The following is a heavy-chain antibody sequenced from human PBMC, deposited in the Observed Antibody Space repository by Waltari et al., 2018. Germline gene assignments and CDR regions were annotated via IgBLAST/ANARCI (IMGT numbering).Heavy chain of an antibody. CDR1: GGSISSYY. V-gene: IGHV4-59*01. D-gene: IGHD2-2*01. Sequence: QVQLQASGPGLVKPSETLSITCTVSGGSISSYYWSWLRQPPGKGLEWIGYIYYSGSTNYNPSLKSRVTISVDTSKNQFSLKLSSVTAADTAVYYCARAGSYFAHFDYWGQGTLVTVSS. CDR2: IYYSGST. CDR3: ARAGSYFAHFDY. J-gene: IGHJ4*02.